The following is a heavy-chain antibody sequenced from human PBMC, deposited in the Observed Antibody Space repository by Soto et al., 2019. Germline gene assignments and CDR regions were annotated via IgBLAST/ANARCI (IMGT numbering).Heavy chain of an antibody. CDR2: ISYDGSNK. V-gene: IGHV3-30*18. D-gene: IGHD3-22*01. Sequence: TGGSLRLSCAASGFTFSSYGMHWVRQAPGKGLEWVAVISYDGSNKYYADSVKGRFTISRDNSKNTLYLQMNSLRAEDTAVYYCAKDFRIDSGYYYVTGYFDYWGQGTLVTVSS. CDR3: AKDFRIDSGYYYVTGYFDY. CDR1: GFTFSSYG. J-gene: IGHJ4*02.